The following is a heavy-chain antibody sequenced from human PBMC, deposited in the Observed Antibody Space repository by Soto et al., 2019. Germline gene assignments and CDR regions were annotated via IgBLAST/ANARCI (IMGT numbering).Heavy chain of an antibody. CDR3: ATSGTGHGGPMATVTTGDRQGRYFYL. V-gene: IGHV3-23*01. CDR1: GFTFGSYA. CDR2: ISGSGGRT. Sequence: EVQLLESGGGLVRPGGSLRLSCAASGFTFGSYAMRWVRQAPGEGLEWVSAISGSGGRTYYADSVNGRLTISRDNSKHTLYRNMNSLRADDTGVYYCATSGTGHGGPMATVTTGDRQGRYFYLWGRVTRFTVAS. J-gene: IGHJ2*01. D-gene: IGHD4-17*01.